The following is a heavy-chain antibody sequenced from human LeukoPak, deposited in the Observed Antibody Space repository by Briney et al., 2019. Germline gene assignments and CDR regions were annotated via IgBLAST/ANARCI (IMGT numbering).Heavy chain of an antibody. CDR1: AGSINNYY. CDR2: IYYSGST. D-gene: IGHD6-6*01. J-gene: IGHJ6*02. V-gene: IGHV4-59*01. CDR3: ARVAARYVGMDV. Sequence: SETLSLTCTVSAGSINNYYWSWIRQPPGKGLEWIGYIYYSGSTNYNPSPKSRATISVDTSKKQVSLNLSSVTAADTAVYYCARVAARYVGMDVWGQGTTVTVSS.